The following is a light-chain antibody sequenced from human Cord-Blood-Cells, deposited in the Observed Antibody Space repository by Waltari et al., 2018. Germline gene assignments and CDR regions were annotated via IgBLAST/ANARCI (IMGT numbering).Light chain of an antibody. CDR3: QQDYNLPYT. CDR1: QSVSSSN. Sequence: EIVMTQHPATLALSPGDRAPLSSRASQSVSSSNLSWYKQKPGQSPGLLIYAASTRATGIPARFSGSGSGTDFTLTISSLQPEDFAVYYCQQDYNLPYTFGQGTKLEIK. J-gene: IGKJ2*01. V-gene: IGKV3D-7*01. CDR2: AAS.